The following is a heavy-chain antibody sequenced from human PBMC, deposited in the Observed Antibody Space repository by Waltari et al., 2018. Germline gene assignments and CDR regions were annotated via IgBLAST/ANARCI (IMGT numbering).Heavy chain of an antibody. CDR3: ARDISYGGFDY. CDR1: GFTFDNHG. J-gene: IGHJ4*02. CDR2: LTWNGGTT. D-gene: IGHD3-16*01. V-gene: IGHV3-20*04. Sequence: EVYLVESGGTVVRPGGSLRLSCTTSGFTFDNHGMNWVRQAPGKGLEWVSGLTWNGGTTFYADSVKGRFTVSRDNAKNSLYLQMNSLTAEDTALYYCARDISYGGFDYWGQGTLVTVS.